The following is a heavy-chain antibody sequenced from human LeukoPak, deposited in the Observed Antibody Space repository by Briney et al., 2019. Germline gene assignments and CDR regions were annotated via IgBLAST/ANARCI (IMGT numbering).Heavy chain of an antibody. V-gene: IGHV3-21*01. J-gene: IGHJ6*03. D-gene: IGHD6-19*01. CDR1: GFTFSSYG. CDR2: ISTSSSYI. Sequence: TGGSLRLSCAASGFTFSSYGMSWVRQAPGKGLEWVSSISTSSSYIYYADSVKGRFTISRDNAKKSLYLQMNSLRAEDTALYYCARAHGAGGLGYYYMDVWGKGTTVTISS. CDR3: ARAHGAGGLGYYYMDV.